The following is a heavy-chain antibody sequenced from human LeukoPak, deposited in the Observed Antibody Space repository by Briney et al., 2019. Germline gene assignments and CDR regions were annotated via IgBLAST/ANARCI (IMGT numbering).Heavy chain of an antibody. J-gene: IGHJ5*02. CDR2: IYNSVNT. CDR1: GGSVSSYH. Sequence: SETLSLTCTVSGGSVSSYHWSWIRQPPGKGLEWIGWIYNSVNTNYNPSFAGRVTTSLDTSKNQFSLKLSSVSAADTAVYYCATTSSNYYGGWFGPWGQGVPVTVSS. D-gene: IGHD3-10*01. CDR3: ATTSSNYYGGWFGP. V-gene: IGHV4-59*02.